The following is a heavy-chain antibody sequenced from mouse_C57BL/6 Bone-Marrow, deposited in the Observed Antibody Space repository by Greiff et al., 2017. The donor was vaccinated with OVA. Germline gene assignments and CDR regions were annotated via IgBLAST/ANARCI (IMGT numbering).Heavy chain of an antibody. D-gene: IGHD5-1-1*01. V-gene: IGHV1-76*01. CDR3: ARKYLYAMDY. CDR2: IYPGSGNT. Sequence: VQLQQSGAELVRPGASVKLSCKASGYTFTDYYINWVKQRPGQGLEWIARIYPGSGNTYYNEKFKGKATLTAEKSSSTAYMQLSSLTSEDSAVYFCARKYLYAMDYWGQGTSVTVSS. CDR1: GYTFTDYY. J-gene: IGHJ4*01.